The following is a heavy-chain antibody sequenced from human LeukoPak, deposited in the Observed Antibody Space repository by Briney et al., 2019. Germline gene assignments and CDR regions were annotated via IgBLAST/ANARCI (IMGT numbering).Heavy chain of an antibody. V-gene: IGHV1-2*02. Sequence: GASVKVSCTASGYIFTGYFMHWVRQAPGQGLEWMGWLNPKSGGTNYAQKFQGRVTMTRDTSISTAYMELSRLRSDDTAVYYCARDVDGMDVWGQGTTVTVSS. CDR3: ARDVDGMDV. CDR1: GYIFTGYF. D-gene: IGHD2-15*01. J-gene: IGHJ6*02. CDR2: LNPKSGGT.